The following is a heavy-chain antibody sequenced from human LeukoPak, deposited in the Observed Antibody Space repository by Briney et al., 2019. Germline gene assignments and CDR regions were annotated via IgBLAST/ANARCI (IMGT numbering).Heavy chain of an antibody. J-gene: IGHJ3*02. V-gene: IGHV3-23*01. CDR3: AKYYYGSGSYYRGAFDI. Sequence: GGSLRLSCAASGFTFSSYAMSWVCQAPGKGLEWVSAISGSGGSTYHVDSVKGRFTISRDNSKNTLYLQMNSLRAEDTAVYYCAKYYYGSGSYYRGAFDIWGQGTMVTVSS. CDR1: GFTFSSYA. D-gene: IGHD3-10*01. CDR2: ISGSGGST.